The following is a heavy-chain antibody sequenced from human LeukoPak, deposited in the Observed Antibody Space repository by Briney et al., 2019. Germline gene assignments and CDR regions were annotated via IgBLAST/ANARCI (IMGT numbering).Heavy chain of an antibody. V-gene: IGHV1-69*04. D-gene: IGHD2-21*02. CDR1: GGTFSSYA. J-gene: IGHJ2*01. CDR3: ATEAIVVVTARDYWYFDL. Sequence: SVKVSCKASGGTFSSYAISWVLQAPGQGLEWMGRIIPILGIPNYAQKFQGRVTITADKSTTTAYMELSSLRSEDAAVYYCATEAIVVVTARDYWYFDLWGRGTLVTVSS. CDR2: IIPILGIP.